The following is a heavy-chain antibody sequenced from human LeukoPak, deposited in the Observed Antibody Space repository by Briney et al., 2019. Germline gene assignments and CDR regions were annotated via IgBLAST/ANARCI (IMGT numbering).Heavy chain of an antibody. CDR1: GYSISSGYY. J-gene: IGHJ4*02. CDR3: ARRGSYGDYRSYPR. D-gene: IGHD4-17*01. Sequence: PSETLSLTCTVSGYSISSGYYWGWIRQPPGKGLEWIGSIYHSGSTNYNPSLKSRVTISVDTSKNQFSPKLSSVTAADTAVYYCARRGSYGDYRSYPRWGQGTLVTVSS. CDR2: IYHSGST. V-gene: IGHV4-38-2*02.